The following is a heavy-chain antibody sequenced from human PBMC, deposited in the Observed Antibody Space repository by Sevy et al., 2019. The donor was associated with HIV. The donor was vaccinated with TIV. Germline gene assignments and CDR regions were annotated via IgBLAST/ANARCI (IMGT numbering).Heavy chain of an antibody. Sequence: GGSPRLSCAASGFAFYTLWMSWVRQAPGKGLEWVANINPDGRQTYYVDSVRGRYTISRDNARNVLNLQMNSLRAEDTAMYYCATFSNNRAWGYWGQGTLVTVSS. J-gene: IGHJ4*02. V-gene: IGHV3-7*03. CDR1: GFAFYTLW. CDR3: ATFSNNRAWGY. D-gene: IGHD1-20*01. CDR2: INPDGRQT.